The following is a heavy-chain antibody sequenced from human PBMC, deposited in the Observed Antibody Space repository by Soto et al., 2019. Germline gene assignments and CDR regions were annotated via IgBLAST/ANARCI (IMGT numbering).Heavy chain of an antibody. V-gene: IGHV1-69*04. D-gene: IGHD2-15*01. J-gene: IGHJ4*02. CDR3: ARDNCSGVSGYSIPLDY. CDR1: GGTFSSYT. Sequence: SVKVSCKTYGGTFSSYTICWVRQAPGQGLEWMGRIIPILGIANYAQKFQGRVTITADKSTSTAYMELSSLRSEVTAVFFCARDNCSGVSGYSIPLDYCGQGTLVTVSS. CDR2: IIPILGIA.